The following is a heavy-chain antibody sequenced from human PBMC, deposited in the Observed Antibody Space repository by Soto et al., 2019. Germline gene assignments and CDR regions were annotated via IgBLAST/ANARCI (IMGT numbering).Heavy chain of an antibody. Sequence: SLRLSCAASGFTVSSNYMSWVRQAPGKGLEWVSVIYSGGSTYYADSVKGRFTISRDNSKNTLYLQMNSLRAEDTAVYYCASRLGIAARTYYYYGMDVWGQGTTVTVSS. CDR3: ASRLGIAARTYYYYGMDV. D-gene: IGHD6-6*01. CDR1: GFTVSSNY. V-gene: IGHV3-53*01. J-gene: IGHJ6*02. CDR2: IYSGGST.